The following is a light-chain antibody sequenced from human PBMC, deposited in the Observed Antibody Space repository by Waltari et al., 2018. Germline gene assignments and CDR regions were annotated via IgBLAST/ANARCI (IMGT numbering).Light chain of an antibody. CDR2: DVH. Sequence: QSALTQPASVSGSPAPSITISCTGTSGDVGGYNFVSWYQQDPGEAPKLVTYDVHMRPSGAPDRFSGSKSGDAASLFISGLQAEDEADYDCSSYTATALYVFGTVTKVTVL. J-gene: IGLJ1*01. CDR1: SGDVGGYNF. V-gene: IGLV2-14*03. CDR3: SSYTATALYV.